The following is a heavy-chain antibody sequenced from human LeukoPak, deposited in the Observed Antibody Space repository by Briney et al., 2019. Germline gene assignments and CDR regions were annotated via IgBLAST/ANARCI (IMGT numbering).Heavy chain of an antibody. CDR1: GGSFSGYN. J-gene: IGHJ4*02. CDR3: ARGAATGYYFDY. Sequence: SETLSLTCTVYGGSFSGYNWCWIRQPQGQGMKWIGEINHIGGTNCNPSLKSRVTISVDTSKNQFSRKLSSVTAADTAVYYCARGAATGYYFDYWGQGTLVTVSA. CDR2: INHIGGT. D-gene: IGHD6-25*01. V-gene: IGHV4-34*01.